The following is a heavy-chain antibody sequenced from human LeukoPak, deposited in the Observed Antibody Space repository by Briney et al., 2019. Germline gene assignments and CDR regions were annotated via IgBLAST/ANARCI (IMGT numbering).Heavy chain of an antibody. J-gene: IGHJ5*02. Sequence: ASVKVSCKASGYTFTSYGISWVRQAPGQGLEWMGWISAYNGNTNYAQKLQGRVTMTTDTSTSTAYMELRSLRSDDTAVYYCGRGEVVGVTENNWFDPWGQGTLVTVSS. D-gene: IGHD2-21*02. CDR2: ISAYNGNT. CDR1: GYTFTSYG. CDR3: GRGEVVGVTENNWFDP. V-gene: IGHV1-18*01.